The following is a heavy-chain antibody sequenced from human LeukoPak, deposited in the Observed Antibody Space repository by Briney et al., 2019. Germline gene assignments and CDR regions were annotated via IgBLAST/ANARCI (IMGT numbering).Heavy chain of an antibody. D-gene: IGHD6-6*01. CDR1: GYTFTSYH. J-gene: IGHJ5*02. CDR3: ARDHKQLVRGKLLGWFDP. V-gene: IGHV1-46*01. CDR2: INPSGGST. Sequence: GASLKVSCKASGYTFTSYHMHWVRQAPGHGLEWMGIINPSGGSTSYAQKFRGRVTMTRDTSTSTVYMELSSLRSEDTAVYYCARDHKQLVRGKLLGWFDPWGQGTLVTVSS.